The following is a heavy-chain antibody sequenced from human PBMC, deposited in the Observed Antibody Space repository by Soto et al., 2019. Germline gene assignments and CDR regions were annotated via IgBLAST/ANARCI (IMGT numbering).Heavy chain of an antibody. D-gene: IGHD3-10*01. J-gene: IGHJ4*02. CDR1: GDSMSGFY. CDR3: ARFRRNYFDY. CDR2: INYVGRTS. Sequence: SETLSLTCTVSGDSMSGFYWSWIRQTPGKGLEWIGYINYVGRTSYYSPSLQSRVTISLDSSKNQFSLILSSVTAADTAVYFCARFRRNYFDYWGQGTLVTVSS. V-gene: IGHV4-59*01.